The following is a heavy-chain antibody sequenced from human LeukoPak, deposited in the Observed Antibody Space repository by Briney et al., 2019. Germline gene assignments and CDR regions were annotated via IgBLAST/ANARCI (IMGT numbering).Heavy chain of an antibody. CDR1: GGSISSYY. D-gene: IGHD4-23*01. J-gene: IGHJ4*02. CDR3: ARRSAYGGNSDLGFDY. CDR2: IYYSGSI. Sequence: SETLSLTCTVSGGSISSYYWNWIRQPPGEGLEWIGYIYYSGSINYNPSLKSRVTISVDTSKNQFSLKLSSVTAADTAFYYCARRSAYGGNSDLGFDYWGQGTLVTVSS. V-gene: IGHV4-59*08.